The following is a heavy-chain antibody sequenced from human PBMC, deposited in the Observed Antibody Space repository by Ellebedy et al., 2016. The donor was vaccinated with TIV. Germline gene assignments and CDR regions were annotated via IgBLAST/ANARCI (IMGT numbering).Heavy chain of an antibody. V-gene: IGHV5-51*01. J-gene: IGHJ4*02. CDR1: GYSFTSYW. D-gene: IGHD4-23*01. Sequence: GESLKISCKGSGYSFTSYWIGWVRQMPGKGLEWMGVTHPRDSVTRYSPSFQGKATISADRSISTAYLQWSSLKASDTAMYYCARFGWGDYGGNFIWYWGQGTLVTVSS. CDR2: THPRDSVT. CDR3: ARFGWGDYGGNFIWY.